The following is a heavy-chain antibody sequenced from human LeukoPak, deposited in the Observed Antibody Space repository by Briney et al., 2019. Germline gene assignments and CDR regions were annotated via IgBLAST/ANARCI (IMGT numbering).Heavy chain of an antibody. D-gene: IGHD3-10*01. J-gene: IGHJ4*02. Sequence: SETLSLTCTVSGGSISSYYWSWIRQPAGKGLEWIGRIYTSGSTNYNPSLKSRVTISVDTSKNQFSLKLSSVTAADTAVYYCARRRYYYGSGSYYRSYQSFDYWGQGTLVTVSS. CDR1: GGSISSYY. CDR3: ARRRYYYGSGSYYRSYQSFDY. CDR2: IYTSGST. V-gene: IGHV4-4*07.